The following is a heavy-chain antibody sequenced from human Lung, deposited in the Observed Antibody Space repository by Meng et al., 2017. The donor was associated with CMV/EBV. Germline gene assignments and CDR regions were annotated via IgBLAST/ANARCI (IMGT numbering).Heavy chain of an antibody. CDR1: GASISSNHR. D-gene: IGHD1-26*01. CDR3: ARGKQDAWELLAY. V-gene: IGHV4-4*03. J-gene: IGHJ4*02. Sequence: QRERSVQGSVQPPGTLSIACGAPGASISSNHRWTWVRQPPGKGLELIGDIDDSGSTNYNPSLNSRISISVDKSKNHFSLKVNSVTAADTAVYYCARGKQDAWELLAYWGQGALVTVSS. CDR2: IDDSGST.